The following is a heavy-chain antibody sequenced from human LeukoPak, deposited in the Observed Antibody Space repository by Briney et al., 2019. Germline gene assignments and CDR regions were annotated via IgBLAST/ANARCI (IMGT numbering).Heavy chain of an antibody. J-gene: IGHJ4*02. CDR2: ISNDGSST. V-gene: IGHV3-74*01. Sequence: GGSLRLFCATSGFTFTTFWMHWVRQAPGKGLVWVSRISNDGSSTNYADSVRGRFTISRDNSKSTLSLQMNSLRAEDTAIYYCATYRQVLLPFESWGQGTLVTVSS. D-gene: IGHD2-8*02. CDR1: GFTFTTFW. CDR3: ATYRQVLLPFES.